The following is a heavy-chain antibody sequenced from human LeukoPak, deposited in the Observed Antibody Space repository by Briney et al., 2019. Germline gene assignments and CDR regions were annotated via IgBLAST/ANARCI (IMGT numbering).Heavy chain of an antibody. J-gene: IGHJ3*02. CDR3: ARRYYDILTGLLSDDAFDI. CDR2: IYPGDSDT. D-gene: IGHD3-9*01. V-gene: IGHV5-51*01. CDR1: GYSFSNYW. Sequence: GESLKISCKGSGYSFSNYWIGWVRQMPGKGLEWMGNIYPGDSDTRYSPSFQGQVTIAADKSISTAYLQWHSLKASDTAMYYCARRYYDILTGLLSDDAFDIWGQGTMVTVSS.